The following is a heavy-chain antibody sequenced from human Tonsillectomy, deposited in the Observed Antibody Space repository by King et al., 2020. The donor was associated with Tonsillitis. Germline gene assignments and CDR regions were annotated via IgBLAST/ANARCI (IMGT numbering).Heavy chain of an antibody. V-gene: IGHV4-34*01. CDR1: SGSFSEYY. Sequence: VQLQQWGAGLLKPSETLSLTCAVYSGSFSEYYWSWIRQPPGKGLEWIGEINHSGSTNYNSSLKSRVLISVDTSREHFSLNLKSVTAADTAVYYCAREGRAEGRTSGAFDIWGQGTMVTVSS. CDR2: INHSGST. D-gene: IGHD2-2*01. J-gene: IGHJ3*02. CDR3: AREGRAEGRTSGAFDI.